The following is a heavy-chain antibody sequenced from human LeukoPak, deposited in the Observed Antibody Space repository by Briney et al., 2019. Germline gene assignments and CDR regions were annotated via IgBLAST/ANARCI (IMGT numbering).Heavy chain of an antibody. CDR3: ARHPERYSYFDY. CDR2: IYYTGSA. J-gene: IGHJ4*02. CDR1: GGSISSSSYY. Sequence: SETLSLTCTVSGGSISSSSYYWGWIRQPPGKGLEWIGSIYYTGSAYSNPSLKSRVTMSVDTSKNQFSLRLSSVTAADTAVYSCARHPERYSYFDYWGQGTLVTVSS. D-gene: IGHD5-18*01. V-gene: IGHV4-39*01.